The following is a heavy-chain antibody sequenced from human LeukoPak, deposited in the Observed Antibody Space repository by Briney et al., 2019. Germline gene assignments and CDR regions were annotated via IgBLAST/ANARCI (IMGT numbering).Heavy chain of an antibody. Sequence: SETLSLTCTVSGGSISSGEYYWGWIRQPPGKGLEWIGYFSYTGSTYYNPSVKSRVSISVDTSKNQFSLKRTSVTAADTAVYYCARALNGYFYAFDSWGQGTLVTVCS. D-gene: IGHD2/OR15-2a*01. CDR1: GGSISSGEYY. J-gene: IGHJ4*02. CDR3: ARALNGYFYAFDS. V-gene: IGHV4-30-4*01. CDR2: FSYTGST.